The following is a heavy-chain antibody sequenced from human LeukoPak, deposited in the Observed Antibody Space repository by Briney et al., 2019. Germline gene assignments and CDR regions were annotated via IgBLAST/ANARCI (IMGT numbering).Heavy chain of an antibody. D-gene: IGHD2/OR15-2a*01. Sequence: ESLSLTCTVSGGTISNSGYYWGWIRQPPGKGLEWIGSISYSGSTYYNPSLKSRLTISVDTSNSQFSLKLSSVTAADTAVYYCASPFLINWGQGTLVTVSS. CDR1: GGTISNSGYY. CDR2: ISYSGST. V-gene: IGHV4-39*01. J-gene: IGHJ4*02. CDR3: ASPFLIN.